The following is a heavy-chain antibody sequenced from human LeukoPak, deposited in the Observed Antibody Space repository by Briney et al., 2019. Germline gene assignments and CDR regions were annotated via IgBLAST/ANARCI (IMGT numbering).Heavy chain of an antibody. V-gene: IGHV3-21*01. Sequence: GGSLRFSCAASGFTFSSYSMNWVRQAPGKGLEWVSSMSVSSGLIYYADSVKGRFTISRDNAKSSLYLQMNRLRVEDTAVYYCAREFAGSASGAGYWGQGTLVTVSS. CDR3: AREFAGSASGAGY. J-gene: IGHJ4*02. CDR2: MSVSSGLI. CDR1: GFTFSSYS. D-gene: IGHD1-26*01.